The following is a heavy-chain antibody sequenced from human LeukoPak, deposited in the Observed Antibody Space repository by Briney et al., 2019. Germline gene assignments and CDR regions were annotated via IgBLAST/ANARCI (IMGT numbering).Heavy chain of an antibody. CDR1: GGSISSYY. J-gene: IGHJ4*02. D-gene: IGHD5-18*01. V-gene: IGHV4-59*01. CDR3: ASTNVDTAMVKAHYFGY. Sequence: PSETLSLTCTVSGGSISSYYWSWIRQPPGKGLELIGYIYYSGSTNYNPSLKSRVTISVDTSKNQFSLELSSVTAADTAVYYCASTNVDTAMVKAHYFGYWGQGTLVTVSS. CDR2: IYYSGST.